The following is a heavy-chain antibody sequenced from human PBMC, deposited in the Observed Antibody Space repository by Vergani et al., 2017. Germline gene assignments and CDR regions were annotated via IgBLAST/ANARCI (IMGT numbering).Heavy chain of an antibody. CDR1: GFPFTSYA. Sequence: EVQLVESGGGMVKPGGSLRLSSAASGFPFTSYAMSWVRQAPGKGLEWVSGISGSGGSTYYADSVKGRFTISRDNSKNTLYLQMNSLRAEDTAVYYCAKVCGWWDYWGQGTLVTVSS. D-gene: IGHD6-19*01. CDR3: AKVCGWWDY. V-gene: IGHV3-23*04. CDR2: ISGSGGST. J-gene: IGHJ4*02.